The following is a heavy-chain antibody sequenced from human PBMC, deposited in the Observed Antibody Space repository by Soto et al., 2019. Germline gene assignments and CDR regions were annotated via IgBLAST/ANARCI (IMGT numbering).Heavy chain of an antibody. J-gene: IGHJ6*02. CDR3: ARHLKGLEGYYYGMDV. V-gene: IGHV5-51*01. Sequence: GESLKISCKGSGYSFTSYWIGWVRQMPGKGLEWMGIIYPGDSDTRYSPSFQGQVTISADKSISTAYLQWSSLKASDTAMYYCARHLKGLEGYYYGMDVWGQGTTVTVSS. D-gene: IGHD4-17*01. CDR2: IYPGDSDT. CDR1: GYSFTSYW.